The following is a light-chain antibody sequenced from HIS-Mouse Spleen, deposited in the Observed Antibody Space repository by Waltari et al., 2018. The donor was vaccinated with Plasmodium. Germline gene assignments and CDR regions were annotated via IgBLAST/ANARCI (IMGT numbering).Light chain of an antibody. V-gene: IGKV1-39*01. CDR3: QQSYSTWT. J-gene: IGKJ1*01. CDR2: AAS. Sequence: EIQMTQSPSSLSASVGARVTITCRASQSISNYLNCYQQKPGKAPKFLIYAASTLQSGVPSRFSGSGSVTEFTLTISSLQPEDFATYYCQQSYSTWTFGQGTKVEIK. CDR1: QSISNY.